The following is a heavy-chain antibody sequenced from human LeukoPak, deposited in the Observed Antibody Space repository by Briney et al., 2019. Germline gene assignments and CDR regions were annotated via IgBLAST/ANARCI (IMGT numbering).Heavy chain of an antibody. V-gene: IGHV1-46*03. CDR1: GYTFTSYY. Sequence: ASVKVSCKASGYTFTSYYMHWVRQAPGQGLEWMGIINPSGGSTSYAQKFQGRVTMTRGTSTSTVYMELSSLRSEDTAVYYCARDKYDYGADDAFDIWGQGTMVTVSS. CDR2: INPSGGST. CDR3: ARDKYDYGADDAFDI. J-gene: IGHJ3*02. D-gene: IGHD4-17*01.